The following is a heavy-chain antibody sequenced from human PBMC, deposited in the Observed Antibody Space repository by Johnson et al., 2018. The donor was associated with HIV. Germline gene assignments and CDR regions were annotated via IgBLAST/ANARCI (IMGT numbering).Heavy chain of an antibody. J-gene: IGHJ3*02. CDR1: GFPFSNAW. V-gene: IGHV3-15*01. CDR3: TTEGDAFDI. Sequence: EVQLVESGGGLVKPGGSLRLSCRASGFPFSNAWMNWVRQAPGKGLEWVGRLKSRADGGTTEYAVSVKDRFTILRDDSKNTLYLQMSSLRTEDAGVYYCTTEGDAFDIWGQGTMVTVSS. CDR2: LKSRADGGTT.